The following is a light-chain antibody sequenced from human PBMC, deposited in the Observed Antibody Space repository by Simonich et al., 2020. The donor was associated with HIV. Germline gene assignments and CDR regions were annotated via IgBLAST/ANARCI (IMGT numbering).Light chain of an antibody. J-gene: IGLJ2*01. CDR2: DVS. V-gene: IGLV2-14*03. Sequence: QSALTQPASVSGSPGQSITISCTGTSSDVGGYKYVSWYQQHPGKAPKLMIYDVSNRPSGVPDRFSGSKSGTSASLAITGLQAEDEADYYCQSYDSSLSVVFGGGTKLTVL. CDR3: QSYDSSLSVV. CDR1: SSDVGGYKY.